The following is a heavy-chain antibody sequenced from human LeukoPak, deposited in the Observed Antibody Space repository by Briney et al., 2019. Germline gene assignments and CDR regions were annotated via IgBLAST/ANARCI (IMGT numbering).Heavy chain of an antibody. D-gene: IGHD2-2*01. CDR3: ALVVVPAAIVPDYYYGMDV. V-gene: IGHV1-69*06. Sequence: GASVKVSCKASGGTFSSYAISGVRQAPGQGLEWMGGIIPIFGTANYAQKFQGRVTITADKSTSTAYMELSSLRSEDTAVYYCALVVVPAAIVPDYYYGMDVWGKGTTVTVSS. CDR2: IIPIFGTA. J-gene: IGHJ6*04. CDR1: GGTFSSYA.